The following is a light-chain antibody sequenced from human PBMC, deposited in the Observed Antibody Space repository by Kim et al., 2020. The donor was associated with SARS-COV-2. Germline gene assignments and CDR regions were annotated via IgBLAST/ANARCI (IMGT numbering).Light chain of an antibody. CDR3: SSYTTSSTWM. J-gene: IGLJ3*02. V-gene: IGLV2-14*03. CDR2: DVS. Sequence: GQSITISCTGTSSDIGGYNYVSWYQQHPGKAPKLLIYDVSERPSGFSNRFSGSKSGNTASLTISGLQAEDEADYYCSSYTTSSTWMFGGGTQLTVL. CDR1: SSDIGGYNY.